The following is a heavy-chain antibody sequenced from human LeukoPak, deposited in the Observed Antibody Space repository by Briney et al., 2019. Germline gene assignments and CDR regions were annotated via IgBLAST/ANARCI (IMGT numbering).Heavy chain of an antibody. CDR1: GFIFSSYW. V-gene: IGHV3-74*01. J-gene: IGHJ5*02. CDR3: ARDSGIAAAGTGRWFDP. D-gene: IGHD6-13*01. Sequence: PGGSLRLSCAASGFIFSSYWMHWVRHAPGKGLAWVSRINTDGSSTSYADSVKGRFTISRDNAKKSLYLQMNSLRAEDTAVYYCARDSGIAAAGTGRWFDPWGQGTLVTVSS. CDR2: INTDGSST.